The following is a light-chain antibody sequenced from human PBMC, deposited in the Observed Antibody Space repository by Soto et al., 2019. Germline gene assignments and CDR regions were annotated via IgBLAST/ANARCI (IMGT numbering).Light chain of an antibody. V-gene: IGKV3-15*01. J-gene: IGKJ5*01. CDR1: XSVRTD. Sequence: EIVMTQSPDTLSLSXGXXAXXXXRXXXSVRTDLAWYQQKPGQAPRLLIYGASTRAAGVPVRFSGSGSGSDFTLTISSLQPEDFATYYCQQFHSFPITFGQGTRLEIK. CDR2: GAS. CDR3: QQFHSFPIT.